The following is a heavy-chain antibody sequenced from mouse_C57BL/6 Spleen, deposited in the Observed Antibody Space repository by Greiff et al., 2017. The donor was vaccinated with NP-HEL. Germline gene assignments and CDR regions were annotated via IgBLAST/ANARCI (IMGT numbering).Heavy chain of an antibody. D-gene: IGHD4-1*01. CDR3: ARWRLGNFDY. Sequence: QVQLQQSGPELVKPGASVKISCKASGYAFSSSWMNWVKQRPGKGLEWIGRIYPGDGDTNYNGKFKGKATLTADKSSSTAYMQLSSLTSEDSAVYFCARWRLGNFDYWGQGTTLTVSS. CDR1: GYAFSSSW. J-gene: IGHJ2*01. V-gene: IGHV1-82*01. CDR2: IYPGDGDT.